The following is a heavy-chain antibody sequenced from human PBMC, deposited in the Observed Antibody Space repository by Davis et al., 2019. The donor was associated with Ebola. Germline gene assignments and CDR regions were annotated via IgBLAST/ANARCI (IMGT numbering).Heavy chain of an antibody. CDR2: ISSDGTST. Sequence: PGGSLRLSCAASEFAFSDYYMHWVRLGPGKGPVWVSRISSDGTSTDYADSVKGRFTISRDNSKNTLYLQMNSLRAEDTAVYYCAKASYYDSYGMDVWGKGTTVTVSA. V-gene: IGHV3-74*01. J-gene: IGHJ6*04. D-gene: IGHD3-3*01. CDR3: AKASYYDSYGMDV. CDR1: EFAFSDYY.